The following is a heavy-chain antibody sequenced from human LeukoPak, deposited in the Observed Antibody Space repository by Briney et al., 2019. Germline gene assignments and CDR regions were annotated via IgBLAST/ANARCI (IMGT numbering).Heavy chain of an antibody. CDR3: ATDLADATYGFDI. Sequence: GSSVKVSCKTSGGTFSNYAISWVRQAPGQGLEWVGGIIPILGTSNSAEKFQGRLTVTTDEFTGTAYMELSTLRSEDTAVYYCATDLADATYGFDIWGQGTMVTVCS. CDR1: GGTFSNYA. J-gene: IGHJ3*02. CDR2: IIPILGTS. V-gene: IGHV1-69*05. D-gene: IGHD6-13*01.